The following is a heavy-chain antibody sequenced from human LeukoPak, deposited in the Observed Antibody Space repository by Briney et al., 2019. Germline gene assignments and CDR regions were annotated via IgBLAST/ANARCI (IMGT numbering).Heavy chain of an antibody. D-gene: IGHD3-16*02. Sequence: GGSLRLSCAASGFTFSSYSMNWVRQAPGKGLEWVSSISSSSSYIYYADSVKGRFTISRDNAKNSLYLQMNSLRAEDTAVYYCARDLTYDYVWGSYRGNDAFDIWGQGTMVTVSS. CDR3: ARDLTYDYVWGSYRGNDAFDI. CDR1: GFTFSSYS. V-gene: IGHV3-21*01. CDR2: ISSSSSYI. J-gene: IGHJ3*02.